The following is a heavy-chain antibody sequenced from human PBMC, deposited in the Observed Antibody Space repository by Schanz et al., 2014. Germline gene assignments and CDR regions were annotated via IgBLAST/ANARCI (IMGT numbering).Heavy chain of an antibody. CDR1: GFTFSSYG. J-gene: IGHJ4*02. Sequence: QVQLVESGGGVVQPGRSLRLSCAASGFTFSSYGMHWVRQAPGKGLEWVALVSSDGNNDYYTDSVRGRFTMSRDNSKNTLYLQMNSLRPEDTAVYYCAKYRGYYRVSGSYRELEYWGQGTLVTVSS. V-gene: IGHV3-33*05. CDR3: AKYRGYYRVSGSYRELEY. D-gene: IGHD3-10*01. CDR2: VSSDGNND.